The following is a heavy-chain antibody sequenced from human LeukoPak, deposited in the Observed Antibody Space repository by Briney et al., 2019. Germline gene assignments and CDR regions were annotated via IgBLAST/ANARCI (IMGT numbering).Heavy chain of an antibody. D-gene: IGHD3-3*01. CDR3: AKDPRARFLEWLNWFDP. J-gene: IGHJ5*02. Sequence: GRSLRLSCAVSGFTFSSYAMHWVRQAPGKGLEWVAVISYDGSNKYYADSVKGRFTISRDNSKNTLYLQMNSLRAEDTAVYYCAKDPRARFLEWLNWFDPWGQGTLVTVSS. V-gene: IGHV3-30*04. CDR2: ISYDGSNK. CDR1: GFTFSSYA.